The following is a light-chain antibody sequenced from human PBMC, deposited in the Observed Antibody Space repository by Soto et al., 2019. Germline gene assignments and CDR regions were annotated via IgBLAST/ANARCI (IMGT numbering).Light chain of an antibody. Sequence: DIQMTQSPSSLSASVGDRVTITCRASQDISFYLAWFQQKPGKAPRSLMYAASSLRSGVPSKFSGSGSGTDFTLTISSLQPEDFATYYCQQYKSYPLTFGGGTKVEIK. V-gene: IGKV1-16*02. CDR2: AAS. CDR1: QDISFY. CDR3: QQYKSYPLT. J-gene: IGKJ4*01.